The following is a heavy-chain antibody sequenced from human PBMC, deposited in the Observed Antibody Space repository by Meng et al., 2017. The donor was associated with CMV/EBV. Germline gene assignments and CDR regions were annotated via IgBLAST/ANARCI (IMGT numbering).Heavy chain of an antibody. V-gene: IGHV1-2*02. J-gene: IGHJ4*02. D-gene: IGHD1-26*01. CDR3: ARTPSYSGSQRPFDY. Sequence: VQLVQSEAGWKKPGASVKVSCQASGYTFTGYYMHWVRQAPGQGLEWMGWINPNSGGTNYAQKFQGRVTMTRDTSISTAYMELSRLRSDDTAVYYCARTPSYSGSQRPFDYWGQGTLVTVSS. CDR1: GYTFTGYY. CDR2: INPNSGGT.